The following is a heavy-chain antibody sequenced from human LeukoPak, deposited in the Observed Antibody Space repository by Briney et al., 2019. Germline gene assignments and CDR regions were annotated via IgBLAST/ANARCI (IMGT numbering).Heavy chain of an antibody. CDR1: GGSISSYY. D-gene: IGHD2-2*01. CDR2: IYTSGST. V-gene: IGHV4-4*07. J-gene: IGHJ1*01. CDR3: ARDQRYCSSTSCEYFQH. Sequence: SETLSLTCTVSGGSISSYYWSWIRQPAGRGLEWIGRIYTSGSTNYNPSLKSRVTMSVDTSKNQFSLKLSSVTAADTAVYYCARDQRYCSSTSCEYFQHWGQGTLVTVSS.